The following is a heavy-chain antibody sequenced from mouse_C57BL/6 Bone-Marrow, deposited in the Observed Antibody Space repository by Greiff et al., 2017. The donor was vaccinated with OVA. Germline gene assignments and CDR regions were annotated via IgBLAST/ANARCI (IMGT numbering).Heavy chain of an antibody. J-gene: IGHJ4*01. V-gene: IGHV1-63*01. CDR3: AREEDGYHGDYAMDY. CDR2: IYPGGGYT. Sequence: VQLQQSGAELVRPGTSVKMSCKASGYTFTNYWIGWAKQRPGHGLEWIGDIYPGGGYTNYNEKFKGKATLTADKSSSTAYMQFSSLTSEDSAIYYCAREEDGYHGDYAMDYWGQGTSVTVSS. D-gene: IGHD2-3*01. CDR1: GYTFTNYW.